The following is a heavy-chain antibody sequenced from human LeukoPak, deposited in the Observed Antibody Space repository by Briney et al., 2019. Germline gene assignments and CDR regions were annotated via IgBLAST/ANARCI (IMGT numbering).Heavy chain of an antibody. D-gene: IGHD2-21*02. Sequence: GSSVKVSCKASGGTFSSYTISRVRQAPGQGLEWMGRMIPILGIANYAQKFQGRVTITADKSTSTAYMELSSLRSEDTALYYCARDGLPVESDYWGQGTLVTVSS. CDR3: ARDGLPVESDY. J-gene: IGHJ4*02. V-gene: IGHV1-69*04. CDR2: MIPILGIA. CDR1: GGTFSSYT.